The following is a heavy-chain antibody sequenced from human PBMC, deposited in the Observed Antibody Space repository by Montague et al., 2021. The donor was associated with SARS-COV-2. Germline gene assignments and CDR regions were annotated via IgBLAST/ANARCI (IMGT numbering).Heavy chain of an antibody. D-gene: IGHD6-19*01. J-gene: IGHJ4*02. CDR2: IYFSGAA. V-gene: IGHV4-59*08. CDR3: ARRPSSGWSSDS. Sequence: SETLSLTCTVSAGAIDNHYWSWIRQPPGKELEWIGYIYFSGAASYNPSLKSRATISVDTSRNQFSLQLTSVTAADTAVYYCARRPSSGWSSDSWGQGTQVSVSS. CDR1: AGAIDNHY.